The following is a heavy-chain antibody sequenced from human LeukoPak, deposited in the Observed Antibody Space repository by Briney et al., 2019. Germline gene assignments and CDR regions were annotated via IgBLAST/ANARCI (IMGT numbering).Heavy chain of an antibody. J-gene: IGHJ3*02. Sequence: GGSLRLSCAASGLTFSNYWMNWVRQAPGKGLEWVANIKQDGSEKYYVDSVKGRFTISRDNAKNSLYLQMNSLRAEDTAVYYCAREITWEIPPIWGQGTMVTVSS. D-gene: IGHD3-16*01. CDR2: IKQDGSEK. CDR3: AREITWEIPPI. CDR1: GLTFSNYW. V-gene: IGHV3-7*01.